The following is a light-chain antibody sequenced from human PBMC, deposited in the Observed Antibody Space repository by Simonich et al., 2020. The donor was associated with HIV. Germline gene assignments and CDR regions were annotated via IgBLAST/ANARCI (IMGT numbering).Light chain of an antibody. CDR3: QQYYGTPLT. V-gene: IGKV4-1*01. Sequence: DIVMTQSPDSLAVSLGERATINCKSSQSVLYSSNNKNYLAWYQQKPGQPPKLLIYWASTRESGVPDRLSGGGSGTDFTLTISSLQTEDVAVYYCQQYYGTPLTFGGGTRVEIK. J-gene: IGKJ4*01. CDR2: WAS. CDR1: QSVLYSSNNKNY.